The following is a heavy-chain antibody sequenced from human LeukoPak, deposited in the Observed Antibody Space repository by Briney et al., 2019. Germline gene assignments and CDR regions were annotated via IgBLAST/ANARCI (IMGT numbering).Heavy chain of an antibody. J-gene: IGHJ6*03. Sequence: ASVKVSCKASGYTFTSYGISWVRQAPGQGLEWMGWISAYNGNTNYAQKLQGRVTMTTDTSTSTAYMELRSLRSDDTAVYYCARYRAVAGTKYYYMDVWGKGTTVTVSS. CDR2: ISAYNGNT. CDR1: GYTFTSYG. D-gene: IGHD6-19*01. V-gene: IGHV1-18*01. CDR3: ARYRAVAGTKYYYMDV.